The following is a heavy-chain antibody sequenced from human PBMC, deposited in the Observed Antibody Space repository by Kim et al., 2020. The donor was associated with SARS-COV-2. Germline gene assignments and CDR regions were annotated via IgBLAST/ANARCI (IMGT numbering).Heavy chain of an antibody. CDR3: ARGRNTRARIGGMDV. CDR1: GFTFTTYD. D-gene: IGHD5-12*01. J-gene: IGHJ6*02. Sequence: GGSLRLSCAASGFTFTTYDMNWVRQAPGKGLEWVSYISRTSSHTYEADSVRGRFTISRDNAKNSLYLQMNSLTVEDTAVYYCARGRNTRARIGGMDVWGQGTTVTVSS. CDR2: ISRTSSHT. V-gene: IGHV3-21*01.